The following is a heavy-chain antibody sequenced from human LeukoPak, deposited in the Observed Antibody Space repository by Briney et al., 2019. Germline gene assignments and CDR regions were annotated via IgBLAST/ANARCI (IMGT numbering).Heavy chain of an antibody. CDR2: MNPNSGNT. J-gene: IGHJ5*02. CDR3: ARDRAGGWFDP. Sequence: GASVKVSCKASGYTFRTYDINWVRQATGQGLEWMGWMNPNSGNTGYAQKFQGRVTLTRNTSISTAYMELSSLRSEDTAVYYCARDRAGGWFDPWGQGTLFIVSS. V-gene: IGHV1-8*01. D-gene: IGHD3-10*01. CDR1: GYTFRTYD.